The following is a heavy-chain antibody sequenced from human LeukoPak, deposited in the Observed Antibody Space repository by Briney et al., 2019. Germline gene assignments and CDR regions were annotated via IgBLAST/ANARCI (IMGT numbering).Heavy chain of an antibody. CDR1: GFTFSSYW. V-gene: IGHV3-7*01. J-gene: IGHJ4*02. CDR2: IKQDGSEK. D-gene: IGHD6-13*01. CDR3: ARISSPGYFDY. Sequence: GGSLRLSCAASGFTFSSYWMSWVRQAPGKGLEWVANIKQDGSEKYYVDSVKGRFTISRDNAKNSLSLQLSSLRAEDTAVYYCARISSPGYFDYWGQGTLVTVSS.